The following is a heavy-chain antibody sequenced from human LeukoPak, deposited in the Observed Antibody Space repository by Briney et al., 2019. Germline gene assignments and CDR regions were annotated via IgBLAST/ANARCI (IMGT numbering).Heavy chain of an antibody. CDR1: GFTLRSCT. D-gene: IGHD3-9*01. Sequence: GGCLRLSCAASGFTLRSCTMNWVRQAPGKGLEWLSYISSSGSTMYYADSVKGRFTISRDNARNSLYLQMNSLRVEDTAMYYCTRGFDISDYWGQGTVVTVSS. V-gene: IGHV3-48*04. CDR3: TRGFDISDY. J-gene: IGHJ4*02. CDR2: ISSSGSTM.